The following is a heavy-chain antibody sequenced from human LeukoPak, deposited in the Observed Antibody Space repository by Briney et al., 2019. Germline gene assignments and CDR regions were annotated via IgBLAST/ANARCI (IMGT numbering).Heavy chain of an antibody. Sequence: GGSLRLSCAASGFTFSSYWMSWVRQAPGKGLEWVANIKQDGSEKYYVDSVKGRFTISRDNAKNSLYLQMNSLRSEDTAVYYCARSSIIAAAGPYYFDYWGQGTLVTVSS. V-gene: IGHV3-7*03. CDR3: ARSSIIAAAGPYYFDY. D-gene: IGHD6-13*01. CDR2: IKQDGSEK. CDR1: GFTFSSYW. J-gene: IGHJ4*02.